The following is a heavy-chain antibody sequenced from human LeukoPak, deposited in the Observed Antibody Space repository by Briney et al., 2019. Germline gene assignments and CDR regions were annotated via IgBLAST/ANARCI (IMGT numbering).Heavy chain of an antibody. V-gene: IGHV3-21*01. CDR3: ARDVGASAPDALDI. CDR2: ISSSSNYI. J-gene: IGHJ3*02. CDR1: GFTFSTYN. D-gene: IGHD1-26*01. Sequence: GGSLRLSCAASGFTFSTYNMNWVCQAPGKGLELVSSISSSSNYIYYADSVKGRFTISRDNAKNSLYLQMNSLRAEDTDVYYCARDVGASAPDALDIWGQGTMVTVSS.